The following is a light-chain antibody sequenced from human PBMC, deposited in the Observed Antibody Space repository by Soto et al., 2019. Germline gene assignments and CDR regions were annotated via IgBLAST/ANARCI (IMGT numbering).Light chain of an antibody. J-gene: IGKJ1*01. CDR2: KAS. CDR3: QHYTSYSEA. Sequence: DIQMTQSPSTLSGSVGDRVTITCRASQTISSWLAWYQQKPGKAPKLLIYKASTLKSGVPSRFSGSGYGTEFTLTISSLQPDDFATYYCQHYTSYSEAFCQGPKVELK. V-gene: IGKV1-5*03. CDR1: QTISSW.